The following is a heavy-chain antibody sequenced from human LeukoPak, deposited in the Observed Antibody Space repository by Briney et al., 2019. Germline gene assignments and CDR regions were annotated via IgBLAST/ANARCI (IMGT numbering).Heavy chain of an antibody. D-gene: IGHD2-21*02. CDR3: ARLAYCGGDCYSEYWYFDL. CDR1: GGSISSYY. CDR2: IYYSGST. J-gene: IGHJ2*01. V-gene: IGHV4-59*08. Sequence: SETLSLTCTVSGGSISSYYWSWIRHPPGKGLEWMGYIYYSGSTNYNPSLKRRVTISVDTSKNQFSLKLSSVTAADTAVYYCARLAYCGGDCYSEYWYFDLWGRGTLVTVSS.